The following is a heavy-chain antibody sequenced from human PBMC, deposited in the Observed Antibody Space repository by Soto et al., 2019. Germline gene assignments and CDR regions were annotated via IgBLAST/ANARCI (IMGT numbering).Heavy chain of an antibody. CDR3: ARRVEWELPWSDFDI. CDR2: ISYDGSNK. D-gene: IGHD1-26*01. Sequence: GRSLRLSCAASGFTFSSYAQHWVRQAPGKGLEWVAVISYDGSNKYYADSLEGRFTISRNNSKNTLYLQMNSLRTEDTAVYYCARRVEWELPWSDFDIWGQGTMVTVSS. V-gene: IGHV3-30-3*01. J-gene: IGHJ3*02. CDR1: GFTFSSYA.